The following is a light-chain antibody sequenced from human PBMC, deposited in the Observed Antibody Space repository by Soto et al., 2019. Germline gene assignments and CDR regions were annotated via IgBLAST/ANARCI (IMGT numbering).Light chain of an antibody. CDR1: SSDIGAYNY. CDR2: DVN. CDR3: HSWTTSTTMI. J-gene: IGLJ2*01. Sequence: QSALAQPASVSGSPGQSITISCTGTSSDIGAYNYVSWYQQHPGKAPKLMIYDVNIRPSGVSNRFSGSKSGNTASLTISGLQAEYEADYYCHSWTTSTTMIFGGGT. V-gene: IGLV2-14*03.